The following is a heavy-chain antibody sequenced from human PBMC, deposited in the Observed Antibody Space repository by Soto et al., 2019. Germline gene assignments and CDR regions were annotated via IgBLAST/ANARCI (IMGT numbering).Heavy chain of an antibody. D-gene: IGHD3-9*01. J-gene: IGHJ4*02. V-gene: IGHV3-15*07. CDR3: SRDDSDWFFN. Sequence: GGSLRLSCAVSGVTLSNVWMNWVRQAPGKGPEWVGRIKSKTDGGTTDYAGPVKGRFTISRDDSENTLYLQMNSLKTEDTAVYYCSRDDSDWFFNWGRGTLVTVSS. CDR2: IKSKTDGGTT. CDR1: GVTLSNVW.